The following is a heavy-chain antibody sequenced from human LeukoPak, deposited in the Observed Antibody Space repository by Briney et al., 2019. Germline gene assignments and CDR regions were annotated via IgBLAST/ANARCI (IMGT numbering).Heavy chain of an antibody. V-gene: IGHV3-30*18. Sequence: PGGSLRLSCAASGFTFSSYAMSWVRQAPGKGLEWVAVISYDGSNKYYADSVKGRFTISRDNSKNTLYLQMNSLRAEDTAVYYCAKIDSSGWFVDVWGKGTTVTVSS. CDR3: AKIDSSGWFVDV. CDR1: GFTFSSYA. D-gene: IGHD6-19*01. J-gene: IGHJ6*04. CDR2: ISYDGSNK.